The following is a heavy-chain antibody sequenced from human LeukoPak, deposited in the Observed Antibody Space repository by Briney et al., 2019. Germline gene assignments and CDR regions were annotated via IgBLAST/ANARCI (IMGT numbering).Heavy chain of an antibody. Sequence: PSETLSLTCTVSGGSISSYYWSWLRQPPGKGLEWIGYIYYSGSTNYNPSLKSRVTISVDTSKNQFSLKLSSVTAADTAVYYCARADYSNYDAIDYWGQGTLVTVSS. CDR2: IYYSGST. CDR1: GGSISSYY. V-gene: IGHV4-59*01. J-gene: IGHJ4*02. CDR3: ARADYSNYDAIDY. D-gene: IGHD4-11*01.